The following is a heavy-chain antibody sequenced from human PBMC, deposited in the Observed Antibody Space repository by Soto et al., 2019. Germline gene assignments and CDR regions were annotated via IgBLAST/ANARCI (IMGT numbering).Heavy chain of an antibody. J-gene: IGHJ4*02. CDR2: IFSSGST. CDR3: AREGSYSAYNFAHGIQLWYFDF. D-gene: IGHD5-12*01. Sequence: PSETLSLTCTVSGGSINTFYWSWVRQPAGKGLEWIGRIFSSGSTSFNPSLESRVAMSVDTSKNHFSLNLSSVTAADMAVYYCAREGSYSAYNFAHGIQLWYFDFWGQGALVTV. V-gene: IGHV4-4*07. CDR1: GGSINTFY.